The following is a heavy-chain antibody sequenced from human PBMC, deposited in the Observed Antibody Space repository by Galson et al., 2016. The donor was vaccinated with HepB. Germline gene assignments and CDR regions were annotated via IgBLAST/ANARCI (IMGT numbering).Heavy chain of an antibody. CDR2: IRSKTYGATT. CDR1: GFTFGDYA. J-gene: IGHJ4*02. CDR3: SRATKLYNYDSSGYGY. D-gene: IGHD3-22*01. Sequence: SLRLSCAASGFTFGDYAMSWFRQAPGMGLEWVGFIRSKTYGATTEYAASVKGRFSISRDDSNSIAYLQMNSLKTEDTAVYYCSRATKLYNYDSSGYGYWGQGTLVTVSS. V-gene: IGHV3-49*03.